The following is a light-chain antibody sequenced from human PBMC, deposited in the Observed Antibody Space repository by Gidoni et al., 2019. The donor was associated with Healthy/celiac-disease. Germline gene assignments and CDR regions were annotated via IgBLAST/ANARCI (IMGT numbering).Light chain of an antibody. J-gene: IGKJ1*01. CDR1: QRVLYSSNNKNY. Sequence: DIVMTQSPDSLAVSLGERATINCKSSQRVLYSSNNKNYLAWYQQKPGQPPKLLIYWASTRESRVPDRFSGSGSVTDFTLTISSLQAEEVAVYYCQQYYSTPPWTFGQGTKVESK. V-gene: IGKV4-1*01. CDR2: WAS. CDR3: QQYYSTPPWT.